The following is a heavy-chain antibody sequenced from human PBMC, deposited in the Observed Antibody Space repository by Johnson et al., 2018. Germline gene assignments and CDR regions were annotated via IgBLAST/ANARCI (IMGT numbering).Heavy chain of an antibody. D-gene: IGHD3-3*01. CDR3: ARDVGMVLRLLMDV. V-gene: IGHV1-2*02. J-gene: IGHJ6*02. CDR1: GYTFTGYY. Sequence: QVQLVESGGGLVQPGGSLRLSCAASGYTFTGYYMHWVRQAPGQGLEWMGWINPNSGGTNYAQKFQGRVTMTRDTSISTAYMELSRLSSDDTAGYYCARDVGMVLRLLMDVGGQGTTVTVSS. CDR2: INPNSGGT.